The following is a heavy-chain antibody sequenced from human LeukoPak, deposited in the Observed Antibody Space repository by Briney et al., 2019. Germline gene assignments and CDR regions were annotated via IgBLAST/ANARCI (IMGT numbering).Heavy chain of an antibody. J-gene: IGHJ3*02. V-gene: IGHV4-38-2*02. CDR2: IYHSGST. CDR3: ARDLVIVVVPAALSDAFDI. D-gene: IGHD2-2*01. Sequence: SETLSLTGTVSGYSISSGYYWGWIRQPPGKGLEWIGSIYHSGSTYYNPSLKSRVTISVDTSKNQFSLKLSSVTAADTAVYYCARDLVIVVVPAALSDAFDIWGQGTMVTVSS. CDR1: GYSISSGYY.